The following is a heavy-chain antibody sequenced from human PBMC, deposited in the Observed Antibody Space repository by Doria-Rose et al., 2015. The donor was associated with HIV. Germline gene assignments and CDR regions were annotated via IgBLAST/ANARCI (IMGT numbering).Heavy chain of an antibody. CDR3: AKSAIGWKPYYFDS. CDR2: ISFEGSAN. Sequence: QVQLAQSGGGVVHPGRSLRLTCSASGFDFSNFAMHWVRQAPGKGLEWVAVISFEGSANYLTDSVKGRFTISRDNSKNTLSLHMDNLRPEDTAVYFCAKSAIGWKPYYFDSWGQGALVAVSS. D-gene: IGHD2-21*01. CDR1: GFDFSNFA. V-gene: IGHV3-30*18. J-gene: IGHJ4*02.